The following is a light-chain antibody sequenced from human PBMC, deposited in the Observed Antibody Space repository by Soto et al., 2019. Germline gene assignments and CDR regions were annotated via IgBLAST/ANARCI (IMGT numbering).Light chain of an antibody. CDR2: DAS. J-gene: IGKJ1*01. CDR1: QSVSSY. Sequence: EIVLTQSPATLSLSPGERATRSCRASQSVSSYLAWYQQKLGQAPRLLIYDASNRATGIPARFSGSGSGTEFTLTISSLQSEDFAVYYCQQYNNWPQAFGQGTQVDIK. CDR3: QQYNNWPQA. V-gene: IGKV3-11*01.